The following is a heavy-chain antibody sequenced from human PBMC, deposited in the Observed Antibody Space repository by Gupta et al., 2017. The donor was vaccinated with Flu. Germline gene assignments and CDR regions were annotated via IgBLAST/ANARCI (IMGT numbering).Heavy chain of an antibody. CDR2: INPDGSST. J-gene: IGHJ4*02. CDR3: ATVTTGC. Sequence: VQLVESGAGVAQPGGSLGLTCAGSGFTCSGSYLQWVRQAPGKGLVWVSRINPDGSSTTYADSVKGRFTISRDNAKNTLYLQMNSLAADDTAVYYCATVTTGCWGQGTLVTVSS. V-gene: IGHV3-74*03. D-gene: IGHD4-17*01. CDR1: GFTCSGSY.